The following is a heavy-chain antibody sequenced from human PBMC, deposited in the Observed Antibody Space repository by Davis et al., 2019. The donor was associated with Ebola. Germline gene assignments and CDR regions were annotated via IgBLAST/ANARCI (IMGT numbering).Heavy chain of an antibody. CDR2: INPNSGGT. V-gene: IGHV1-2*04. J-gene: IGHJ6*02. CDR3: ARVWTTVTMGRDYYGMDV. CDR1: GYTFTGYY. Sequence: ASVKVSCKASGYTFTGYYMHWVRQAPGQGLEWMGWINPNSGGTNYAQKFQGWVTMTRDTSISTAYMELSRLRSDDTAVYYCARVWTTVTMGRDYYGMDVWGQGTTVTVSS. D-gene: IGHD4-11*01.